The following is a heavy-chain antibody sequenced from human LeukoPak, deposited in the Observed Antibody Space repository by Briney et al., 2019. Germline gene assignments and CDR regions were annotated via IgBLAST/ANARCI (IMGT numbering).Heavy chain of an antibody. D-gene: IGHD6-19*01. J-gene: IGHJ4*02. CDR2: INSDGSST. Sequence: GVSLRLSCAASGFTFSSYWMHWVRQDPGKGLVWVSRINSDGSSTSYADSVKGRFTISRDNAKNTLYLQMNSLRAEDTAVYYCARVRRAVAEADYWGQGTLVTVSS. CDR3: ARVRRAVAEADY. V-gene: IGHV3-74*01. CDR1: GFTFSSYW.